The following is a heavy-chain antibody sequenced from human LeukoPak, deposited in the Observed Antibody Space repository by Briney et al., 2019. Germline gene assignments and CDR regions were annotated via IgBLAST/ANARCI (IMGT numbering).Heavy chain of an antibody. D-gene: IGHD6-19*01. V-gene: IGHV1-8*03. J-gene: IGHJ4*02. CDR1: GYTFTSYD. CDR2: MNPNSGNT. Sequence: ASVKVSCKASGYTFTSYDINWVRQATGQGLEWMGWMNPNSGNTGYAQKFQGRVTITRNTSISTAYMELSSLRSEDTAVYYCARDHSSGPRSDYWGQGTLVTVSS. CDR3: ARDHSSGPRSDY.